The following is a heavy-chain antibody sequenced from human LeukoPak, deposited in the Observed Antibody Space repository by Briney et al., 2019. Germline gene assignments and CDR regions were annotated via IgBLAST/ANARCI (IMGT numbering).Heavy chain of an antibody. CDR2: IYYSGST. J-gene: IGHJ6*04. CDR1: GCSISSGGYY. Sequence: SQTLSLTCTVSGCSISSGGYYWSWIRQHPGKGLEWIGYIYYSGSTYYNPSLKSRVTISVDTSKNQFSLKLSSVTTADTAVYYCAREGEDDILTGNGMDVWGKGTTVTVSS. CDR3: AREGEDDILTGNGMDV. D-gene: IGHD3-9*01. V-gene: IGHV4-31*03.